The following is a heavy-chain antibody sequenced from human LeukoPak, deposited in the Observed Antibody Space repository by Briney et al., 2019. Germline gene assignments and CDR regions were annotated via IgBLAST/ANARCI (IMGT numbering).Heavy chain of an antibody. D-gene: IGHD3-3*01. Sequence: GGSLRLSCAASGFTFSNAWMSWVRQAPGKGLEWVSYISSSGSTIYYADSVKGRFTISRDNAKNSLYLQMDSLRAEDTAVYYCARYYYDFWSGYYQFDYWGQGTLVTVSS. CDR1: GFTFSNAW. CDR2: ISSSGSTI. CDR3: ARYYYDFWSGYYQFDY. V-gene: IGHV3-11*01. J-gene: IGHJ4*02.